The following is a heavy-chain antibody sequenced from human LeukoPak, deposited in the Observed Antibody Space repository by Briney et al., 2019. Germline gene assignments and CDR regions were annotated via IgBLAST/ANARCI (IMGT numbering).Heavy chain of an antibody. J-gene: IGHJ4*02. CDR2: IGTAGDT. D-gene: IGHD1-1*01. CDR3: ARVAKERVGGVYYFDC. Sequence: GGSLRLSCAASGFTFSDYDIHWVRQATGKGLEWVSAIGTAGDTYYTGSVKGRFTTSRENAKNSLYLQMNSLRAGDTAVYYCARVAKERVGGVYYFDCWGQGTLVTVSS. CDR1: GFTFSDYD. V-gene: IGHV3-13*01.